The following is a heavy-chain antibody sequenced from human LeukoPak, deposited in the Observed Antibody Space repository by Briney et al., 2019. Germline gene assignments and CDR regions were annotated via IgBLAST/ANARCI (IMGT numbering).Heavy chain of an antibody. CDR1: GFTFSSYA. D-gene: IGHD5-24*01. J-gene: IGHJ4*02. CDR2: ISSNGGST. V-gene: IGHV3-64*01. Sequence: GGSLRLSCAASGFTFSSYAMHWVRQAPGKGLEYVSAISSNGGSTYYANSVKGRFTISRDNSKNTLYLQMGSLRAEDMAVYYCARGPDGYNYWDYWGQGTLVTVSS. CDR3: ARGPDGYNYWDY.